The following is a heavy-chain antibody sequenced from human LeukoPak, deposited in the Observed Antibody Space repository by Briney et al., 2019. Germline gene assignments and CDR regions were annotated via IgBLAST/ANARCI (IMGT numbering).Heavy chain of an antibody. CDR2: ISGSGGST. V-gene: IGHV3-23*01. CDR3: AKGSQPLSYYYYMDV. D-gene: IGHD3-10*01. Sequence: GGSLRLSCAASGFTFSSYAMSWVRQAPGKGLEWVSAISGSGGSTYYADSVKGRFTISRDNSKNTLYLQMNSLRAEDTAVYYCAKGSQPLSYYYYMDVWGKGTTVTISS. J-gene: IGHJ6*03. CDR1: GFTFSSYA.